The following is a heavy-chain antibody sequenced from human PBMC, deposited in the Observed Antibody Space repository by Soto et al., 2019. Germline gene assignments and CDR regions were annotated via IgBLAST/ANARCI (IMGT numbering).Heavy chain of an antibody. V-gene: IGHV1-69*13. CDR3: ARGEYSSSSQATYYYYYGMDV. CDR1: GGTFSSYA. J-gene: IGHJ6*02. Sequence: SVKVSCKASGGTFSSYAISWVRQAPGQGLEWMGGIIPIFGTANYAQKFQGRVTITADESTSTAYMELSSLGSEDTAVYYCARGEYSSSSQATYYYYYGMDVWGQGTTVTVSS. D-gene: IGHD6-6*01. CDR2: IIPIFGTA.